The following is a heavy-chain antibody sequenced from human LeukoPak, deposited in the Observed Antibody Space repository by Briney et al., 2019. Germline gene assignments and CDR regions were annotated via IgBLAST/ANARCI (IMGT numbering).Heavy chain of an antibody. Sequence: GGSLRLSCAASGFTFSDYYMSWIRQAPGKGLEWVSYISSSGSTIYYADSVKGRFTISRDNAKNSLYLQMNSLRVGDAAEYYCVKQEGYCSDGSCFFDYWGQGTLVTVSS. D-gene: IGHD2-15*01. V-gene: IGHV3-11*01. CDR3: VKQEGYCSDGSCFFDY. CDR1: GFTFSDYY. J-gene: IGHJ4*02. CDR2: ISSSGSTI.